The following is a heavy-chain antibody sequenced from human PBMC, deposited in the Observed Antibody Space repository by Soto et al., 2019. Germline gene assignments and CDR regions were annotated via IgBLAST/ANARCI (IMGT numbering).Heavy chain of an antibody. D-gene: IGHD3-3*01. CDR3: TTTWGGYITYYFDY. V-gene: IGHV3-15*07. J-gene: IGHJ4*02. Sequence: EVQLVESGGGLVKPGGSLRLSCAASGFTFSNAWMNWVRQAPGKGLEWVGRIKSKTDGGTTDYAAPVKGRFTISRDDSINTLYLEMNSLQTENTAVYYCTTTWGGYITYYFDYWGQGTLVTVSS. CDR2: IKSKTDGGTT. CDR1: GFTFSNAW.